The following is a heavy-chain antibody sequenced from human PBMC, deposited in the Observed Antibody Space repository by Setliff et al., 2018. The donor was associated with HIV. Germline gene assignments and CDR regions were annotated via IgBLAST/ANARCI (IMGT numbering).Heavy chain of an antibody. Sequence: SETLSLTCAVSGYSISSGHWWSWIRQPPGKGLEWIAYIHNSGTSYSNPSLKSRVTISVDTSKNQFSLKLNSVTAADTAVYYCASDISPDDGYNRLHYFDYWGQGTLVTVSS. D-gene: IGHD5-12*01. CDR3: ASDISPDDGYNRLHYFDY. V-gene: IGHV4-28*03. J-gene: IGHJ4*02. CDR1: GYSISSGHW. CDR2: IHNSGTS.